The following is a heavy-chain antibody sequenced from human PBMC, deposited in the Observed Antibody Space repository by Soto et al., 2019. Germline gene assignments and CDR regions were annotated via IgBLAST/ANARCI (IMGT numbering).Heavy chain of an antibody. V-gene: IGHV3-30-3*01. Sequence: QVQLVESGGGVVQPGRSLRLSCAASGFTFSSYAMHWVRQAPGKGLEWVAVISYDGSNKYYADSVKGRFTISRDNSKNPLYLQMNSLRAEDTAVYYCARVGATHAEYFQHWGQGTLVTVSS. J-gene: IGHJ1*01. CDR3: ARVGATHAEYFQH. CDR1: GFTFSSYA. CDR2: ISYDGSNK. D-gene: IGHD1-26*01.